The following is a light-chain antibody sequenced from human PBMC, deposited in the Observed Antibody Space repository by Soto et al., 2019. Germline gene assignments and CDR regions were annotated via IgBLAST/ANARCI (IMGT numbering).Light chain of an antibody. CDR3: SSYTSLSTLV. CDR2: DVS. J-gene: IGLJ1*01. CDR1: SSDVGGYNY. Sequence: QSALTQPASWSGSPGQSITISCTGTSSDVGGYNYVSWYQQHPGKAPKLMIYDVSNRPSGVSNRFSGSKSGSTASLTISGLQDEDEADYYCSSYTSLSTLVFGTGTKVTVL. V-gene: IGLV2-14*01.